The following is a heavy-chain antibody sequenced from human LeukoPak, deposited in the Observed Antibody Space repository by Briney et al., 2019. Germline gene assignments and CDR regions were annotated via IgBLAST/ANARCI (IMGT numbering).Heavy chain of an antibody. CDR2: INGERGNT. CDR1: GYTFIHYY. Sequence: ASVTVSCTASGYTFIHYYMHWVRQARGQGVEGMGRINGERGNTQYAQTFQGRVSITRDTSTSTVYIELSSLRFEDTAVYYCARDPGGNYFGPGTHFAYWGQGALVTVSS. D-gene: IGHD3-10*01. CDR3: ARDPGGNYFGPGTHFAY. J-gene: IGHJ4*02. V-gene: IGHV1-46*01.